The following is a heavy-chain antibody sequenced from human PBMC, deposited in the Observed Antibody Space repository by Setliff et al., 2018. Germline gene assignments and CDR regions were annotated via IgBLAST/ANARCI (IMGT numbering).Heavy chain of an antibody. Sequence: PSETLSLTCSVSGDSINSGTYYWSWFRQSAGKGLEWIGRIYTGGSTNDNPSLKSRVTISLDTSKNHFSLTLTSVTAADTAVYYCARGRGLEWLPESWFDPWGQGTLVTVSS. J-gene: IGHJ5*02. CDR1: GDSINSGTYY. V-gene: IGHV4-61*02. CDR2: IYTGGST. CDR3: ARGRGLEWLPESWFDP. D-gene: IGHD3-3*01.